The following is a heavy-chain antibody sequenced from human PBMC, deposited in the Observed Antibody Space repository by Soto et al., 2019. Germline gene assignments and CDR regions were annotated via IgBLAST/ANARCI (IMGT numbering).Heavy chain of an antibody. J-gene: IGHJ4*02. CDR3: ARLIRDGYNRHIDY. V-gene: IGHV4-59*08. CDR2: IYYSGST. CDR1: GGSFSGYY. D-gene: IGHD5-12*01. Sequence: SETLSLTCAVYGGSFSGYYWTWIRQPPGTGLEWIGYIYYSGSTNYNPSLKSRVTISVDTSKNQFSLKLSSVTAADTAVYYCARLIRDGYNRHIDYWGQGTLVTVSS.